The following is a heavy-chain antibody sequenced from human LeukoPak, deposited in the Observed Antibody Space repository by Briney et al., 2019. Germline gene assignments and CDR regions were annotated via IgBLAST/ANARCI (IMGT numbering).Heavy chain of an antibody. V-gene: IGHV4-30-2*01. CDR3: ASGQRDYGDYQGGWFDP. D-gene: IGHD4-17*01. CDR1: GGSISSGGYS. CDR2: INHSGST. Sequence: SQTLSLTCAVSGGSISSGGYSWSWIRQPPGKGLEWIGEINHSGSTNYNPSLKSRVTISVDTSKNQFSLKLSSVTAADTAVYYCASGQRDYGDYQGGWFDPWGQGTLVTVSS. J-gene: IGHJ5*02.